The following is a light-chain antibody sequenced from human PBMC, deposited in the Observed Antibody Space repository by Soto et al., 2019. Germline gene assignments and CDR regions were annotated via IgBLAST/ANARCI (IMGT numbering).Light chain of an antibody. V-gene: IGKV1-5*01. CDR3: QQNNSYS. CDR1: QSISSW. Sequence: DIQMTQSPSTLSAFVGHRVTITCRASQSISSWLAWYQQKPGKAPKLLIYDASNLQSGLPSRLSGSGSGTEFPFASSRLQADDFETYYCQQNNSYSFGQGNNLDIK. J-gene: IGKJ2*01. CDR2: DAS.